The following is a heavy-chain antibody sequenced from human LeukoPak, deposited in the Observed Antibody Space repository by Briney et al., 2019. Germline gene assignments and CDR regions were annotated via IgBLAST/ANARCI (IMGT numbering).Heavy chain of an antibody. J-gene: IGHJ4*02. CDR2: ISSSSSYI. V-gene: IGHV3-21*01. D-gene: IGHD6-19*01. Sequence: PGGSLRLSCAASGFTFSIYSMNWVRQAPGKGLEWVSGISSSSSYIFYADSVKGRFTISRDNAKNSLYLQMNSLRAEDTAVYYCVRDKGAVAETAIFDYWGQGTLVTVSS. CDR1: GFTFSIYS. CDR3: VRDKGAVAETAIFDY.